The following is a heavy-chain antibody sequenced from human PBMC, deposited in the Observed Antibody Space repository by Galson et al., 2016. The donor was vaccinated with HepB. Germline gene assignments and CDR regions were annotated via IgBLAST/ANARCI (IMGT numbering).Heavy chain of an antibody. CDR3: ARGLGYDDGMDV. CDR1: GYTFTTYG. J-gene: IGHJ6*02. CDR2: IIPTVDTA. Sequence: SVKVSCKASGYTFTTYGISWVRQAPGQGLEWMGGIIPTVDTAKYAQKFQGRVTITADESTTTIYMDVSSLRYEDTAVYYCARGLGYDDGMDVWGQGTTVTVSS. V-gene: IGHV1-69*13. D-gene: IGHD5-12*01.